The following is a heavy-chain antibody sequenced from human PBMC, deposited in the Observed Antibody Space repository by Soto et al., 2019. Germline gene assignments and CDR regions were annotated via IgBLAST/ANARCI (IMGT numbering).Heavy chain of an antibody. V-gene: IGHV3-48*03. D-gene: IGHD3-3*01. CDR3: ARDRPINYDFWSGPPPPY. CDR2: ISSSGSTI. J-gene: IGHJ4*02. Sequence: PVGSLRLSCAASGFTFSSYEMNWVRQAPGKGLEWVSYISSSGSTIYYADSAKGRFTISRDNAKNSLYLQMNSLRAEDTAVYYCARDRPINYDFWSGPPPPYWGQGTLVTVS. CDR1: GFTFSSYE.